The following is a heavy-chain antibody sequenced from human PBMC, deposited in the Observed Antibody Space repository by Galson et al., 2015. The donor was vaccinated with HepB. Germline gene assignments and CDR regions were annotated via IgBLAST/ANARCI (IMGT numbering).Heavy chain of an antibody. J-gene: IGHJ4*02. D-gene: IGHD3-22*01. V-gene: IGHV4-4*02. CDR3: AREGLHYYDSSDSYFDY. CDR1: GGSISSDNW. CDR2: IHHSGNT. Sequence: ETLSLTCAIYGGSISSDNWWSWVRQSPGKGLEWIGEIHHSGNTNYNPSLKSRVTISLDNSKNQFSLQLSSVTAEDTAVYYCAREGLHYYDSSDSYFDYWGQGTLVTVSS.